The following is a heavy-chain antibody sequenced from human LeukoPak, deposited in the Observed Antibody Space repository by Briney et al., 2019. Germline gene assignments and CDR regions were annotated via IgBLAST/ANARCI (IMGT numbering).Heavy chain of an antibody. CDR2: INQSGTT. J-gene: IGHJ4*02. CDR3: ARGRWSGTTSTPLDY. D-gene: IGHD1-7*01. Sequence: SETLSLTCAVYGGSFSGYYWSWIRQPPGKGLEWIGEINQSGTTNYNPSLKSRVTISVDTSKNQFSLNLNSLTAADTAVYSCARGRWSGTTSTPLDYWGQGTLVTVSS. CDR1: GGSFSGYY. V-gene: IGHV4-34*01.